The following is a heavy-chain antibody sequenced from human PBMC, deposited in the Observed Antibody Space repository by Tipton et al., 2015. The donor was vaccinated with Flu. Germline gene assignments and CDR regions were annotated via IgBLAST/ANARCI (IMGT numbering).Heavy chain of an antibody. CDR2: ISYDGSNK. D-gene: IGHD4-17*01. CDR3: ASDYGDPAGD. J-gene: IGHJ4*02. V-gene: IGHV3-30*03. Sequence: SLRLSCAASGFTFSSYGMHWVRQAPGKGLEWVAVISYDGSNKYYADSVKGRFTISRDNSKNTLYLQMNSLRAEDTAVYYCASDYGDPAGDWGQGTLVPVSS. CDR1: GFTFSSYG.